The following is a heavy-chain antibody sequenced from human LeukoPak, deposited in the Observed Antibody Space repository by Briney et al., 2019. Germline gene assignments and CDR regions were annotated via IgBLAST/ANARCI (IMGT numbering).Heavy chain of an antibody. D-gene: IGHD3-10*01. CDR2: IYTTGSTDST. CDR1: GGSFSGYY. V-gene: IGHV4-59*10. CDR3: AGFGAGSYY. J-gene: IGHJ4*02. Sequence: PSETLSLTCAVYGGSFSGYYWSWIRQPPGKGLEWIGRIYTTGSTDSTDFNPSLKSRVTMLVDTSKNQFSLKLGSVTAADTAVYYCAGFGAGSYYWGQGTLVTVSS.